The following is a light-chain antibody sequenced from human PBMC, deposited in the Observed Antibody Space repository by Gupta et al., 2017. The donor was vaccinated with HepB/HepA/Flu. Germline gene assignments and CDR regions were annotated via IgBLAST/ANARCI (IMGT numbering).Light chain of an antibody. J-gene: IGKJ3*01. CDR2: GAS. CDR1: QSVSSSY. V-gene: IGKV3-20*01. CDR3: QQYGSPLFT. Sequence: EIVLTQSPGTLSLSPGERATLSCRASQSVSSSYLAWYQQKPGQAPRLLIYGASSRATGIPDRFSGSGSGTDFTLTISRLEPEDFAVYYCQQYGSPLFTFGPGTKVVIK.